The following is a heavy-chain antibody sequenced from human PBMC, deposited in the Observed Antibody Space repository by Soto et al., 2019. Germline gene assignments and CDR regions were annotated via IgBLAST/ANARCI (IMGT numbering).Heavy chain of an antibody. J-gene: IGHJ4*02. CDR3: ARGSTTEKVDS. CDR2: IYYAGST. V-gene: IGHV4-59*08. Sequence: SETLSLTCTVSGGSMISYYWSWIRQPPGRGLEWIGFIYYAGSTKYNPSLNSRVTISADTSMNQFSLALTSVTAADTAMYYCARGSTTEKVDSWGQGILVTVS. CDR1: GGSMISYY.